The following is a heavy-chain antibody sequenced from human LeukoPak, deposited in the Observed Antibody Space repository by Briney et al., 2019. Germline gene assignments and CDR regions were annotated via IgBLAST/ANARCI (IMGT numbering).Heavy chain of an antibody. V-gene: IGHV1-18*01. D-gene: IGHD3-3*01. J-gene: IGHJ3*02. CDR1: GYTFTSYG. CDR3: ARGRYDFWSGYQGDAFDI. Sequence: ASVKVSCKASGYTFTSYGISWVRQAPGQGLEWMGWISAYNGNTNYAQKLQGRVTMTTDTSTSTAYMELRSLRSDDTAVYYCARGRYDFWSGYQGDAFDIWGQGTMVTVPS. CDR2: ISAYNGNT.